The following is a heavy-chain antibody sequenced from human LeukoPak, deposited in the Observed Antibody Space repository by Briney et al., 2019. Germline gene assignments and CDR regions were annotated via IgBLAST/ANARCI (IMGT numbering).Heavy chain of an antibody. CDR2: INHSGST. V-gene: IGHV4-34*01. D-gene: IGHD5-12*01. CDR3: AKGSGYDSLDY. J-gene: IGHJ4*02. Sequence: SETLSLTCAVSGGSFSGYYWSWIRQPPGKGLEWIGEINHSGSTNYNPSLKSRVTISVDTSKNQFSLKLSSVTAADTAVYYCAKGSGYDSLDYWGQGTLVTVSS. CDR1: GGSFSGYY.